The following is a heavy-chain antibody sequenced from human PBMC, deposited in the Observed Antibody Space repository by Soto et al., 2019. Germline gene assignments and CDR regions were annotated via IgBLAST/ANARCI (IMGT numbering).Heavy chain of an antibody. Sequence: LRLSCVGSGFDVTTNCMRWVRQAPGKGLECVSIVCTGGATHYADSVKGRFTISRDSSKNTVHLQVNNVRAEDTAVYYCVRDKRTISGIFPGYWGQGTQVTVSS. D-gene: IGHD1-1*01. V-gene: IGHV3-53*01. CDR1: GFDVTTNC. CDR3: VRDKRTISGIFPGY. J-gene: IGHJ4*02. CDR2: VCTGGAT.